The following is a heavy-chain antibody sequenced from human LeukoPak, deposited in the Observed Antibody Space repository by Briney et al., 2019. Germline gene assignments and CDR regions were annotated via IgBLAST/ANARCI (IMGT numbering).Heavy chain of an antibody. CDR3: ASKASSGWYGMAFDI. Sequence: ASVKVSCKASGYTFTSYGISWVRQAPGQGLEWMGWISAYNGNTNYAQKLQGRVTMTTDTSTSTAYMELSSLRSEDTAVYYCASKASSGWYGMAFDIWGQGTMVTVSS. CDR2: ISAYNGNT. CDR1: GYTFTSYG. V-gene: IGHV1-18*01. J-gene: IGHJ3*02. D-gene: IGHD6-19*01.